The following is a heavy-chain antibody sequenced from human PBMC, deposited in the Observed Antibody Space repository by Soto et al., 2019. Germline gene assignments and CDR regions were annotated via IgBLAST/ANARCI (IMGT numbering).Heavy chain of an antibody. CDR3: ARDGTYKWV. Sequence: ELQLVASGGGLVQPGGSLRLSCAASGFTVSNNYVRWVRQVPGKGLEWVSLIFSNGDTRYADSVKGRFTISRDSSSNTLYLQMNSLTGEDTAVYYCARDGTYKWVGGQGIHVTVSS. D-gene: IGHD1-1*01. V-gene: IGHV3-66*01. CDR1: GFTVSNNY. CDR2: IFSNGDT. J-gene: IGHJ4*02.